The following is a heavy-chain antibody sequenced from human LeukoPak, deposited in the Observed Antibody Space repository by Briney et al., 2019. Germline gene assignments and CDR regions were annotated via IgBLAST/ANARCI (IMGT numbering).Heavy chain of an antibody. D-gene: IGHD4-23*01. V-gene: IGHV1-69*04. CDR3: ARALTYYGGNSGVAFDI. Sequence: SVKVSCKASGGTFSSYAISWVRQAPGQGLEWMGRIIPILGIANYAQKFQGRVTITADKSTSTAYMELSSLRSEDTAVYYCARALTYYGGNSGVAFDIWDQGTMVTVSS. CDR1: GGTFSSYA. J-gene: IGHJ3*02. CDR2: IIPILGIA.